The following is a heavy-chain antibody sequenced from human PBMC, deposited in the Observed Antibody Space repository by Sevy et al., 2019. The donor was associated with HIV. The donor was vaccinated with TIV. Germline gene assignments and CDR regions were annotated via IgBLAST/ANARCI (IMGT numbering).Heavy chain of an antibody. CDR2: IRGSGGST. CDR3: HGDYDSSQLASYYYYGMDV. D-gene: IGHD3-22*01. Sequence: GGSLRLSCAASGFTFSSYAMSWFRQAPGKGLEWVSTIRGSGGSTYYADSVKGRFTISRDNSKNTLYLQMNSLRAEDTAVYYCHGDYDSSQLASYYYYGMDVWGQGTTVTVSS. J-gene: IGHJ6*02. CDR1: GFTFSSYA. V-gene: IGHV3-23*01.